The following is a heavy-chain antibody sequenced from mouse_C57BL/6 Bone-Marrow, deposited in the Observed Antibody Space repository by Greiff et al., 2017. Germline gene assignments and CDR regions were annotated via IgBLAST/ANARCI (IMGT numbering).Heavy chain of an antibody. J-gene: IGHJ4*01. D-gene: IGHD1-1*01. Sequence: QVQLQQSGAELVRPGTSVKMSCKASGYTFTNYWIGWAKQRPGHGLEWIGDIYPGGGYTNYNEKFKGKATLTADKSSSTAYMQFSSLTSEDSAIYYCASEAHYYGSSLMDYWGQGTSVTVSS. V-gene: IGHV1-63*01. CDR3: ASEAHYYGSSLMDY. CDR1: GYTFTNYW. CDR2: IYPGGGYT.